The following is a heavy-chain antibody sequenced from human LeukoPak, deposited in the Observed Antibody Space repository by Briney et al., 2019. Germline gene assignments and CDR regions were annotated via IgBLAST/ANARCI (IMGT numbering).Heavy chain of an antibody. CDR1: GGSISSYY. D-gene: IGHD6-19*01. V-gene: IGHV4-59*12. CDR3: ARGRATSGWTFDY. J-gene: IGHJ4*02. CDR2: IYYSGST. Sequence: SETLSLTCTVSGGSISSYYWSWIRQPPGKGLEWIGYIYYSGSTNYNPSLKSRVTISVDTSKNQFSLNLSSVTAADTAVYYCARGRATSGWTFDYWGQGTLLTVSS.